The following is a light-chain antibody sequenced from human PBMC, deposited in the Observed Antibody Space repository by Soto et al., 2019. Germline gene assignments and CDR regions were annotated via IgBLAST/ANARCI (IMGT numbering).Light chain of an antibody. Sequence: DIQMTQSPSSLSASVGDRVTITCRASQTISTYLAWYQQKPGRLPTLLIYAASTLQGGVPPRFSGSGSGTDFTLTISSLQPEDFATYYCQQSYSTPWTFGQGTKVDIK. CDR3: QQSYSTPWT. CDR2: AAS. J-gene: IGKJ1*01. CDR1: QTISTY. V-gene: IGKV1-39*01.